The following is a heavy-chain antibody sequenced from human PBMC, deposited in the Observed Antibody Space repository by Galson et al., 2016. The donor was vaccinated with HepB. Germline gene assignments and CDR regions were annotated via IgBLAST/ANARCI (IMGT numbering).Heavy chain of an antibody. D-gene: IGHD3-10*01. J-gene: IGHJ4*02. V-gene: IGHV3-21*01. CDR2: ISSSSSYI. CDR3: SRGRLPTSYYGLAY. Sequence: SLRLSCAASGFTFSSYSMNWVRQAPGKGLEWVSSISSSSSYIYYADSVKGRFTISRDNAKNSLYLKMNSLRAEDTAVYYCSRGRLPTSYYGLAYWGQGTLVTVSS. CDR1: GFTFSSYS.